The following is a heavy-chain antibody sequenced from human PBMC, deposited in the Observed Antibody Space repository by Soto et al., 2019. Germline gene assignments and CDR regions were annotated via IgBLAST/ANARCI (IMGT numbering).Heavy chain of an antibody. D-gene: IGHD1-26*01. CDR1: GDSISSHNW. J-gene: IGHJ5*01. V-gene: IGHV4-4*02. CDR2: IYHSGET. Sequence: PSETLSLTCAVSGDSISSHNWWTWVRQPPGKGLECIGEIYHSGETNYNPYLKRRVTISVDKSKSQFSLGLRSVTAADTAVYYCARLVTPDSSFDCLGHGTLVTVSS. CDR3: ARLVTPDSSFDC.